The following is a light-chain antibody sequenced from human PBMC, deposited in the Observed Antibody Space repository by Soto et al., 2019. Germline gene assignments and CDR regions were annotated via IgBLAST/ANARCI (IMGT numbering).Light chain of an antibody. V-gene: IGLV2-14*03. J-gene: IGLJ3*02. Sequence: QSALTQPASVSGSPGQSITISCTGTSSDVGANNYVSWYQQHPGKAPKLIIYDVSNRPSGVSDRFSDSKSANTASLTISGLQAEDEADYYCSSYTISATGVFGGGTKVTVL. CDR1: SSDVGANNY. CDR3: SSYTISATGV. CDR2: DVS.